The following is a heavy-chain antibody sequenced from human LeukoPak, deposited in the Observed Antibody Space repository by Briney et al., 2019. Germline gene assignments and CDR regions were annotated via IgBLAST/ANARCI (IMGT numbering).Heavy chain of an antibody. Sequence: SETLSLTCAVYGGSFSDYHWSWIRQPPGKGLEWIGYIYYSGSTNYNPSLKSRVTISVDTSKNQFSLKLSSVTAADTAVYYCAREVDTAMVLDYWGQGTLVTVSS. J-gene: IGHJ4*02. D-gene: IGHD5-18*01. CDR1: GGSFSDYH. CDR3: AREVDTAMVLDY. V-gene: IGHV4-59*01. CDR2: IYYSGST.